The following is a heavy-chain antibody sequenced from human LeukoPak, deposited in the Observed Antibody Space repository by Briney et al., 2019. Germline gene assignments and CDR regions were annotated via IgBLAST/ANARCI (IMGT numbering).Heavy chain of an antibody. D-gene: IGHD2-15*01. V-gene: IGHV3-23*01. CDR2: ISGSGGST. CDR3: AKALDIVVVVIDY. J-gene: IGHJ4*02. Sequence: GGSLRLSCSASGFTFSSYAMSWVRQAPGKGLEWVSAISGSGGSTYYADSVKGRFTISRDNSKNTLYLQMNSLRAEDTAVYYCAKALDIVVVVIDYWGQGTLVTVSS. CDR1: GFTFSSYA.